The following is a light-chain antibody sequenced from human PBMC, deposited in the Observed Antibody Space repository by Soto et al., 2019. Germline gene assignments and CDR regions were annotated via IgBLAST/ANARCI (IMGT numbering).Light chain of an antibody. J-gene: IGLJ1*01. V-gene: IGLV2-14*01. CDR3: SSYTSSSSYV. Sequence: QSALTQPASVSGSPGQSITISCTGTSSDVGGYNYVSWYQQHPGNAPKLMISDVSNRPSGVSNRFAGSKSGNTASLTISGLQAEDEADYYGSSYTSSSSYVFGTGTKVTVL. CDR1: SSDVGGYNY. CDR2: DVS.